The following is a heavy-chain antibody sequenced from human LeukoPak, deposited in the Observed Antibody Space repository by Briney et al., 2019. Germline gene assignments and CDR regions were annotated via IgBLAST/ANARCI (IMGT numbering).Heavy chain of an antibody. Sequence: PGGSLRHSCAASGFTFSSYEMNWVRQAPGKGLEWVSYISSSGNTIYYADSVKGRFTISRDNAKNSLYLQMNSLRAEDTAVYYCARGGGYYGSGSLHYYYYGMDVWGQGTTVTVSS. CDR3: ARGGGYYGSGSLHYYYYGMDV. J-gene: IGHJ6*02. CDR2: ISSSGNTI. D-gene: IGHD3-10*01. CDR1: GFTFSSYE. V-gene: IGHV3-48*03.